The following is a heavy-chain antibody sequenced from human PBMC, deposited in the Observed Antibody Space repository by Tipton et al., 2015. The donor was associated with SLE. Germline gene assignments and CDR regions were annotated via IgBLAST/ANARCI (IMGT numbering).Heavy chain of an antibody. D-gene: IGHD2-2*02. J-gene: IGHJ4*02. Sequence: GSLRLSCAASEITFSDYYMTWIRQAPGKGLEWISYIRTRSEATSYADSVKGRFTVSRDNGKNSLYLDMNSLRAEDTAVYYCARDFVHCTSVSCYTGKFDYWGRGTLVTVSS. CDR3: ARDFVHCTSVSCYTGKFDY. CDR1: EITFSDYY. V-gene: IGHV3-11*01. CDR2: IRTRSEAT.